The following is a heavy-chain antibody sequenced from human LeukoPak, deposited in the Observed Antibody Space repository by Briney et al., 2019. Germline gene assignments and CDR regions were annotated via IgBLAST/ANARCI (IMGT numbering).Heavy chain of an antibody. CDR2: IYYSGST. CDR3: AREGDSSGYYRDCAFDI. V-gene: IGHV4-31*03. CDR1: GGSISSGGYY. J-gene: IGHJ3*02. D-gene: IGHD3-22*01. Sequence: SETLSLTCTVSGGSISSGGYYWSWIRQHPGKGLEWIGYIYYSGSTYYNPSLKSRVTISVDTSKNQFSLKLSSETAADTAVYYCAREGDSSGYYRDCAFDIWGQGTIVTVSS.